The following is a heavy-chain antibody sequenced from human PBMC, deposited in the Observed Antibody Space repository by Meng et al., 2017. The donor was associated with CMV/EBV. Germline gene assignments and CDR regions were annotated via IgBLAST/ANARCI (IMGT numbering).Heavy chain of an antibody. CDR3: AKDESNGYTDY. CDR2: IKPNNRDT. CDR1: GYTFSGYF. J-gene: IGHJ4*02. Sequence: SCTASGYTFSGYFIHWIRQAPGQRLEWMGWIKPNNRDTKYAERFQGRVTMTRDTSTNTVYMELDSLRFVDTAIYYCAKDESNGYTDYWGPGTLVTVSS. V-gene: IGHV1-2*02. D-gene: IGHD5-18*01.